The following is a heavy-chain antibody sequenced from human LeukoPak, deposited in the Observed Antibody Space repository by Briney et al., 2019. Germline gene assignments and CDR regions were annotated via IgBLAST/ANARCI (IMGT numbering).Heavy chain of an antibody. CDR1: EFTFSTYA. CDR2: ISYDGSHK. CDR3: ASRGFSYGLTIDY. D-gene: IGHD5-18*01. Sequence: PGGSLRLSCAASEFTFSTYAMNWVRQAPGKGLEWVAVISYDGSHKYYADSVKGRFTISRDNSKNTLYLQMNSLRTEDTAVYYCASRGFSYGLTIDYWGQGTLVTVSS. V-gene: IGHV3-30-3*01. J-gene: IGHJ4*02.